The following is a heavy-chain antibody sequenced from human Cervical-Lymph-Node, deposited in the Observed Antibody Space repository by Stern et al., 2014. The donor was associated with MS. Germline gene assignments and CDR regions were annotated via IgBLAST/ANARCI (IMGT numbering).Heavy chain of an antibody. Sequence: VQLVQSGAEVERPGASVKVSCKASGYTFTGYSLHWVRQAPGQGLEWMVWISLNTGSATYAQKVQDMVSMTRDTSINTGYMEVSSLRSDDTSVYYCARDRGSYSDYWGQGTLVAVSS. CDR1: GYTFTGYS. CDR3: ARDRGSYSDY. CDR2: ISLNTGSA. V-gene: IGHV1-2*02. J-gene: IGHJ4*02. D-gene: IGHD1-26*01.